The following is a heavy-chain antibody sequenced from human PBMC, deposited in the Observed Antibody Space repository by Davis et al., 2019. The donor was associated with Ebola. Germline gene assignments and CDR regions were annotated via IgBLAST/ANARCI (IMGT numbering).Heavy chain of an antibody. V-gene: IGHV1-18*04. D-gene: IGHD2-15*01. CDR3: AREIESGSCCFIND. CDR2: ISGDNGDT. J-gene: IGHJ4*02. CDR1: GYTFTGYY. Sequence: ASVKVSCKASGYTFTGYYMHWVRQAPGQGLEWMGWISGDNGDTNYAQKFQGRVTMTTDTSTSTAYMELRSLRYDDTAVYYCAREIESGSCCFINDWGQGTLVTVSS.